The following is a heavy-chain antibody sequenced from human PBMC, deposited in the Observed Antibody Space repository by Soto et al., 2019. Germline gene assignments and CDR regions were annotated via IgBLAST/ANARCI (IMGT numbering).Heavy chain of an antibody. J-gene: IGHJ5*02. CDR3: ARDRGVTTGVAWFDL. Sequence: SETLSLTCAVSGGSMISGNWWGWVRQPPGKGLEWIGEIYYSGSVNYNPSLQSRVTVSLDKSKNHFSLKLNSVTAADTAVYYCARDRGVTTGVAWFDLWGQGTLVTVSS. CDR2: IYYSGSV. V-gene: IGHV4-4*02. CDR1: GGSMISGNW. D-gene: IGHD4-17*01.